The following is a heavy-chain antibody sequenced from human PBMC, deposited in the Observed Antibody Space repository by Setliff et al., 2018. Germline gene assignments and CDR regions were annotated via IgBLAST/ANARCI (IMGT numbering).Heavy chain of an antibody. CDR2: IYTSGTT. V-gene: IGHV4-61*02. D-gene: IGHD2-21*01. J-gene: IGHJ6*02. Sequence: LSLTCTVSGASIGSGSHYWSWIRQPAGRGLEWIGRIYTSGTTNYSPSLKSRVSISSDTSKNVISLKLNSVTAADTAVYFCAREYVVISFVRNTHSHYGMDVWGQGTAVTVSS. CDR3: AREYVVISFVRNTHSHYGMDV. CDR1: GASIGSGSHY.